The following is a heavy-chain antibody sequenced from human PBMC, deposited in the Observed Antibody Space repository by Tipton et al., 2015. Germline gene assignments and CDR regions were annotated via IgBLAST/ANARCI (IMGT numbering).Heavy chain of an antibody. V-gene: IGHV4-59*01. J-gene: IGHJ4*02. CDR3: ARGSAILGVVNPTCDY. Sequence: ALRLSCAASGFTFDDYAMHWVRQPPGKGLEWIGYISNTGNTHYNPSLKSRVTISADTSRNQFSLRLTSVTTADTAAYYCARGSAILGVVNPTCDYWGQGTLVTVSS. CDR2: ISNTGNT. D-gene: IGHD3-3*01. CDR1: GFTFDDYA.